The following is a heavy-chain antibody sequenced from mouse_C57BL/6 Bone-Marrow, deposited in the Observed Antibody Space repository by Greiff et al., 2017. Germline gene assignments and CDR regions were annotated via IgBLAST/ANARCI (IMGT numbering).Heavy chain of an antibody. CDR2: IYPGDGDT. CDR3: ARFPLCLRRGYYFDY. Sequence: VQLQQSGPELVKPGASVKISCKASGYAFSSSWMNWVKQRPGKGLEWIGRIYPGDGDTTYNGKFKGKATLTADKSSSTAYMQLSSLTSEDSAVYFCARFPLCLRRGYYFDYWGQGTTLTVSS. J-gene: IGHJ2*01. V-gene: IGHV1-82*01. CDR1: GYAFSSSW. D-gene: IGHD2-2*01.